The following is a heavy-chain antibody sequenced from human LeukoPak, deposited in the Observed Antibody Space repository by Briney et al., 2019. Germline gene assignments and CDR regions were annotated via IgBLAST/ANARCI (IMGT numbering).Heavy chain of an antibody. CDR3: ARSELYYGSESYYHLDY. CDR1: GFTFSSYA. CDR2: MSYDGRYR. J-gene: IGHJ4*01. V-gene: IGHV3-30*03. Sequence: GGSLRLSCAASGFTFSSYAMSWVRQAPGKGLEWVAVMSYDGRYRYYADSAKGRFTISRDNSKRTLYLEMSSLRPEDTALYYCARSELYYGSESYYHLDYWGHGTLVTVSS. D-gene: IGHD3-10*01.